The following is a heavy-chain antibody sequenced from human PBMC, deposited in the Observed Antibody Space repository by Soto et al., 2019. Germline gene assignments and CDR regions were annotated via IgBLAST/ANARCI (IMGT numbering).Heavy chain of an antibody. J-gene: IGHJ5*02. Sequence: SVKVSCKASGDTFSSYAISWVRQAPGQGLEWMGGIIPIFGTANYAQKFQGRVTITADESTSTAYMELSSLRSEDTAVYYCARDTKSRPYYYDSSGYLPSGPWGQGTLVTVSS. CDR2: IIPIFGTA. CDR1: GDTFSSYA. CDR3: ARDTKSRPYYYDSSGYLPSGP. V-gene: IGHV1-69*13. D-gene: IGHD3-22*01.